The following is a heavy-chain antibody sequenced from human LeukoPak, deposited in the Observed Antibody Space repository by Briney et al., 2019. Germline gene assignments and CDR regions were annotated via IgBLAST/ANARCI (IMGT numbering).Heavy chain of an antibody. D-gene: IGHD1-1*01. CDR2: IHTSGSN. V-gene: IGHV4-4*09. CDR3: ARRATTGAPYYFDY. Sequence: SETLSLTCAVSGVSISPYYWAWIRQPPGKGLEWIGYIHTSGSNNQYPSLKSRVTISVDKSKNHFSLRLTSVTAADTAVYYCARRATTGAPYYFDYWGQGTLVTVSS. J-gene: IGHJ4*02. CDR1: GVSISPYY.